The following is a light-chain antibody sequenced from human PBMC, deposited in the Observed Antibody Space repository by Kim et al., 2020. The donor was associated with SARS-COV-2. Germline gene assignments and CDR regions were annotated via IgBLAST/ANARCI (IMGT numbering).Light chain of an antibody. CDR1: QSVSSNY. V-gene: IGKV3-20*01. CDR3: QQYGTSPWT. Sequence: EIVLTQSPGTLSLSPGERVTLSCRASQSVSSNYLAWYQQRPGQAPRLLIYGASSRPTGIPDRFSGSGSGTDFNLIISRLEAEDFAVYYCQQYGTSPWTFGQGTKVDIK. J-gene: IGKJ1*01. CDR2: GAS.